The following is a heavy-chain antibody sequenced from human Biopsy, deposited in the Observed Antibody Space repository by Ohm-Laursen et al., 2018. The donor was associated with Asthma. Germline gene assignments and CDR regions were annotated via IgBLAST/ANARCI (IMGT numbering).Heavy chain of an antibody. Sequence: TLSLTCRVSGYSISNGGYYWTWVRQRPGKGLEWVGNIYHRGNTKYNPSLKSRLSFSVDTSKNQFSLKLSSVTAADTAVYYCARDLSGYCTSSACYGFDSWGQGTLVTVSS. D-gene: IGHD2-8*01. CDR3: ARDLSGYCTSSACYGFDS. V-gene: IGHV4-31*03. J-gene: IGHJ5*01. CDR1: GYSISNGGYY. CDR2: IYHRGNT.